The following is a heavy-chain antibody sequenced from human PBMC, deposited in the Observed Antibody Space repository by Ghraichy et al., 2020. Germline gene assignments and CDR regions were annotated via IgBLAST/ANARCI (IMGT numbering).Heavy chain of an antibody. V-gene: IGHV4-59*01. CDR3: ARAKRSSSWPFNAIDI. CDR1: GGSISSYY. CDR2: IYYSGST. D-gene: IGHD6-13*01. Sequence: GSLRLSCTVSGGSISSYYWSWIRQPPGKGLEWIGYIYYSGSTNYNPSLKSRVTISVDTSKNQFSLKLSSVTAADTAVYYCARAKRSSSWPFNAIDIWGQGTMVTVSS. J-gene: IGHJ3*02.